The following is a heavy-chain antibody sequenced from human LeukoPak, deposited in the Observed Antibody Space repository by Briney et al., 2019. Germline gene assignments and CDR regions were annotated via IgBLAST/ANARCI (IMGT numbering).Heavy chain of an antibody. Sequence: PGGSLRLSCAASGFTFTPHAVHWVRQAPGKGLEWVAVLSDAGRVTLYSDSVKGRFTVSRDNPNNTLFLQMNSLRAEDSAVYYCARDIRGYIQSDGYFDYWGRGTLVTVSS. CDR1: GFTFTPHA. J-gene: IGHJ4*02. V-gene: IGHV3-30*04. CDR3: ARDIRGYIQSDGYFDY. D-gene: IGHD1-1*01. CDR2: LSDAGRVT.